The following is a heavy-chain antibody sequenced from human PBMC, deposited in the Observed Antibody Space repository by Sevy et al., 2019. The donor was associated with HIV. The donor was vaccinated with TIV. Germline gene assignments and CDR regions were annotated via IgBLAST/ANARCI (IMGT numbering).Heavy chain of an antibody. CDR2: IHYSGRT. Sequence: SETLSLTCTVSGGSITTYYWSWIRQPPGKGLEWIGYIHYSGRTNYNPSLNSRLTISVDTSKNQFSLKLTSVTAADTAVYYSAREATGAFDYWGQGTLVTVSS. V-gene: IGHV4-59*01. CDR3: AREATGAFDY. CDR1: GGSITTYY. D-gene: IGHD5-12*01. J-gene: IGHJ4*02.